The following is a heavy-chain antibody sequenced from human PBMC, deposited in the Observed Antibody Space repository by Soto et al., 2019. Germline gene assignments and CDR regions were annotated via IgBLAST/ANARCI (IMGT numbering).Heavy chain of an antibody. CDR2: INHSGST. V-gene: IGHV4-34*01. J-gene: IGHJ6*03. D-gene: IGHD1-7*01. CDR1: GGSFSGYY. CDR3: AGTTSLQWYYMDV. Sequence: PSETLSLTCAVYGGSFSGYYWSWIRQPPGKGLEWIGEINHSGSTNYNPSLKSRVTIKPDTSKNQFSLHLSSVTPEDTAVYYCAGTTSLQWYYMDVWGKGTTVTVSS.